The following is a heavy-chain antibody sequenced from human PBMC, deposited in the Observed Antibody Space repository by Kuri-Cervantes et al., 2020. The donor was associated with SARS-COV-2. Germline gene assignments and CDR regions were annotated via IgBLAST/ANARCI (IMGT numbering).Heavy chain of an antibody. CDR3: ARAWPNYYYYGLDV. J-gene: IGHJ6*02. V-gene: IGHV3-NL1*01. Sequence: GESLKISCAASGFTFSTYGMHWVRQSPGKGLEWVSVIYSGGSTYYADSVKGRFTISRHNSKNTLYLQMNSLRAEDTAVYYCARAWPNYYYYGLDVWGQGTTVTVSS. CDR2: IYSGGST. CDR1: GFTFSTYG.